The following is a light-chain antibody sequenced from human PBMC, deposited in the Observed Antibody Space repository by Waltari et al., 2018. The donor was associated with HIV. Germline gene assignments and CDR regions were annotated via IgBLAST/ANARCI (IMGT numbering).Light chain of an antibody. CDR2: DVN. Sequence: QSALTQPASVAGSTGQSITISCTGTSSDIGGYDYVSWYKQHPVKAPKLMIFDVNDLPSGVPARFSGSKSCHTSSLTISGLHTDGEADYYCCSYAGSYTDIFRGGTKLTVL. J-gene: IGLJ2*01. CDR1: SSDIGGYDY. V-gene: IGLV2-11*01. CDR3: CSYAGSYTDI.